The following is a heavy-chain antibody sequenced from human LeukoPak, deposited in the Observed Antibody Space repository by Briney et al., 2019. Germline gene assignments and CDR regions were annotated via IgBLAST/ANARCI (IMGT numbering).Heavy chain of an antibody. V-gene: IGHV4-38-2*02. D-gene: IGHD3-3*01. CDR3: ARVRRYDFWSGYYGLADDY. CDR1: GYSISSGYY. CDR2: IYHSGST. Sequence: PSETLSLTCTVSGYSISSGYYWGWIRQPPGKGLEWIGSIYHSGSTYYNPSLKSRVTISVDTSKNQFSLKLSSVTAADTAVYYCARVRRYDFWSGYYGLADDYWGQGTLVTVSS. J-gene: IGHJ4*02.